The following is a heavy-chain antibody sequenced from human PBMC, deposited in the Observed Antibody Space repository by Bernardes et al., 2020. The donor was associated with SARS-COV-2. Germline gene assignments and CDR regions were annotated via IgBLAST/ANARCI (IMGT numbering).Heavy chain of an antibody. CDR2: IYSGDST. CDR1: GFTVSSNY. CDR3: AREETALYGMDV. J-gene: IGHJ6*02. Sequence: GWSLRLSCAASGFTVSSNYMSWVRQAPGKGLEWVSLIYSGDSTYYADSVKGRFTISRDNSKNTLYLQMNSLRAEDTAVYYCAREETALYGMDVWGQGTTVTVSS. V-gene: IGHV3-53*01. D-gene: IGHD2-21*02.